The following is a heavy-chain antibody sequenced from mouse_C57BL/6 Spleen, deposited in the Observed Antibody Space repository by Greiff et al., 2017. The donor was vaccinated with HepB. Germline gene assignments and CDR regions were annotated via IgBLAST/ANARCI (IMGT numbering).Heavy chain of an antibody. J-gene: IGHJ2*01. CDR1: GYTFTSYW. CDR2: IDPSDSYT. CDR3: ARNGYYYGSSYRYFDY. D-gene: IGHD1-1*01. Sequence: VQLQQPGAELVMPGASVKLSCKASGYTFTSYWMHWVKQRPGQGLEWIGEIDPSDSYTNYNQKFKGKSTLTVDKSSSTAYMQLSSLTSEDSAVYYCARNGYYYGSSYRYFDYWGQGTTLTVSS. V-gene: IGHV1-69*01.